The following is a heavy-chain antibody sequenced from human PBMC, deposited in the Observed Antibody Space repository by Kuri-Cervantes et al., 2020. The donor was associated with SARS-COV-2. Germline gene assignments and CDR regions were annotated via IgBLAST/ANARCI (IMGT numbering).Heavy chain of an antibody. V-gene: IGHV1-2*02. J-gene: IGHJ3*02. CDR1: GYTFTGYY. D-gene: IGHD5-12*01. CDR3: ARGRWLRLFHSRDDAFDI. CDR2: INPNSGGT. Sequence: ASVKVSCKASGYTFTGYYIHWVRQAPGQGLEWMGWINPNSGGTNYAQKFQGRVTMTRDTSISTAYMELSRLRSDDTAVYYCARGRWLRLFHSRDDAFDIWGQGTMVTVSS.